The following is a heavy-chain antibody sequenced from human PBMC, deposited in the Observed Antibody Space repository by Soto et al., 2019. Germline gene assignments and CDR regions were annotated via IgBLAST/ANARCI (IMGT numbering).Heavy chain of an antibody. CDR3: ARGNPFNYAGFDV. V-gene: IGHV1-8*01. D-gene: IGHD3-16*01. CDR1: GYTFGDFD. Sequence: GASVKVSGKASGYTFGDFDINWLRQASGQGPEWMGWMNAKSGDTFFAQRFQGKFNMTWDTSLSTAYMEVDSLTSDHTAIYYCARGNPFNYAGFDVWGQGTTVTVSS. CDR2: MNAKSGDT. J-gene: IGHJ6*02.